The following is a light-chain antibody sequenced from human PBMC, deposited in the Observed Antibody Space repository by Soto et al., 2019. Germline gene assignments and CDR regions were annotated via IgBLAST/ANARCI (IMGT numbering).Light chain of an antibody. CDR1: QSISSW. CDR2: VAS. J-gene: IGKJ1*01. Sequence: IQMTQSPSTLSASIGDRVIITFRASQSISSWLAWYQQKPGKAPKPLIYVASSLESGVPSRFSGSGSGTEFTLTISSLQPDDFATYYCQQYNSYCTFGQGTKVDI. CDR3: QQYNSYCT. V-gene: IGKV1-5*01.